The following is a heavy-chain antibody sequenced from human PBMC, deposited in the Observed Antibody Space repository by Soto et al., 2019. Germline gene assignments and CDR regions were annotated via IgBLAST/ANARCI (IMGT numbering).Heavy chain of an antibody. CDR3: AREMGYYRSGTDAFDF. Sequence: GGSLRLSCVASGFTFSSHWMTWVRQAPGKGLEWVANIKHDGSEKYYVDSVKGRFTISRDNAKNSLFLQMNSLRAEDTAVYFCAREMGYYRSGTDAFDFWGQGTMVTVSS. J-gene: IGHJ3*01. CDR1: GFTFSSHW. D-gene: IGHD3-10*01. CDR2: IKHDGSEK. V-gene: IGHV3-7*01.